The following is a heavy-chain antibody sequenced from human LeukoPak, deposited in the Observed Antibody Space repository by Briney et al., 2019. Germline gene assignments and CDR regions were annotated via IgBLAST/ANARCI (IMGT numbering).Heavy chain of an antibody. D-gene: IGHD3-22*01. CDR3: ARGGYYYDSSGYYGGQYDY. CDR1: GGSISSYY. Sequence: SETLSLTCTVSGGSISSYYWSWIRQPPGKGLEWIGYIYYSGSTNYNPSLKSRVTISVDTSKNQFSLKLSSVTAADTAVYYCARGGYYYDSSGYYGGQYDYWGQGILVTVSS. V-gene: IGHV4-59*01. CDR2: IYYSGST. J-gene: IGHJ4*02.